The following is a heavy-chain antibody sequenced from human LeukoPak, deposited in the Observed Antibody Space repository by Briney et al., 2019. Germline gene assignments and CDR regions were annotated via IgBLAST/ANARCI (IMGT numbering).Heavy chain of an antibody. CDR3: ARVPGIAVAGTEDAFDI. CDR1: GGSISSGSYY. Sequence: ASETLSLTCTVSGGSISSGSYYWSWIRQPAGKGLEWIGRIYTSGSTNYNPSLKSRVTISVDTSKNQFSLKLSSVPAADTAVYYCARVPGIAVAGTEDAFDIWGQGTMVTVSS. V-gene: IGHV4-61*02. J-gene: IGHJ3*02. CDR2: IYTSGST. D-gene: IGHD6-19*01.